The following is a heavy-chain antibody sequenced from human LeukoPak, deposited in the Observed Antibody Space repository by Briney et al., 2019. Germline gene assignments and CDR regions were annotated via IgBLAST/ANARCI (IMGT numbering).Heavy chain of an antibody. CDR3: ARTYNPDY. V-gene: IGHV3-30*02. J-gene: IGHJ4*02. D-gene: IGHD1-14*01. CDR2: IRYDGNNK. CDR1: GFTFSSTG. Sequence: PGGSLRLSCTASGFTFSSTGMPWVRQAPGKGLEWVSYIRYDGNNKYYGDSVKGRLTVSRDNSKNTLYLQMNSLRVEDMAVYYCARTYNPDYWGQGTLVTVSS.